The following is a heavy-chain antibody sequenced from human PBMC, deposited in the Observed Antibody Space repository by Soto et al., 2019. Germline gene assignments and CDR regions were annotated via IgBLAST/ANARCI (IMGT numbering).Heavy chain of an antibody. V-gene: IGHV4-30-4*01. CDR2: IYYSGTT. CDR1: GGSISSGAYY. J-gene: IGHJ4*02. Sequence: QVQLQESGPGLVKPSQTLSLTCTVSGGSISSGAYYWSWIRQPPGKGLEWIGYIYYSGTTYYNPSLKSRVTISVDTSKNQFSLKLSSVTAADTAVYYCARVEGDGYNFDYWGQGTLVTVSS. D-gene: IGHD5-12*01. CDR3: ARVEGDGYNFDY.